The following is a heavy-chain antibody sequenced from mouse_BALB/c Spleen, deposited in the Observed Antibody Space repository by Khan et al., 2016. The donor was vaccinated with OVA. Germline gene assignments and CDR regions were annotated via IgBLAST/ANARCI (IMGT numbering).Heavy chain of an antibody. CDR3: VRGGKFAY. Sequence: QVQLQQSGAELVRPGVSVKISCKASGYTFTDYAIHWVKQRHAKSLEWIGVISTNYGYADHNQKFQGKASMTVDRSSSTVYMELARLTAEDSDNYYCVRGGKFAYWGQGTLVNVSA. CDR1: GYTFTDYA. CDR2: ISTNYGYA. J-gene: IGHJ3*01. V-gene: IGHV1S137*01. D-gene: IGHD1-1*02.